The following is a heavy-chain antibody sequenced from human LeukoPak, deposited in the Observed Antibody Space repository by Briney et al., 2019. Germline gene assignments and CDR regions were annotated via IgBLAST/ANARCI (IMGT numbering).Heavy chain of an antibody. J-gene: IGHJ4*02. D-gene: IGHD3-22*01. CDR1: GFTFSSYS. CDR2: ISSSSSYI. CDR3: ARLDLDYYDSSGY. V-gene: IGHV3-21*01. Sequence: GGSLRLSCAASGFTFSSYSTNWVRQAPGKGLEWVSSISSSSSYIYYADSVKGRFTISRDNAKNSLYLQMNSLRAEDTAVYYCARLDLDYYDSSGYWGQGTLVTVSS.